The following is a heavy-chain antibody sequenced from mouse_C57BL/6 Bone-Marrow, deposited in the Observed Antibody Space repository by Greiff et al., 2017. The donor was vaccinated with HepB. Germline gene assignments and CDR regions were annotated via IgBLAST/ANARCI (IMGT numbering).Heavy chain of an antibody. CDR2: IDPENGDT. V-gene: IGHV14-4*01. D-gene: IGHD1-1*01. CDR1: GFNIKDDY. J-gene: IGHJ2*01. CDR3: TTWGYYGDY. Sequence: EVKLQESGAELVRPGASVKLSCTASGFNIKDDYMHWVKQRPEQGLEWIGWIDPENGDTEYASKFQGKATITADTSSNTAYLQLSSLTSEDTAVYYCTTWGYYGDYWGQGTTLTVSS.